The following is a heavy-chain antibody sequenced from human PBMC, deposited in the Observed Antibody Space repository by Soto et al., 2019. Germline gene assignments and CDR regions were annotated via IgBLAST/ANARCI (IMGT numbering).Heavy chain of an antibody. CDR2: VISASGSV. CDR1: GRIFSSFP. D-gene: IGHD5-18*01. J-gene: IGHJ1*01. CDR3: ARVGSRDAYNYVLDQ. V-gene: IGHV1-69*06. Sequence: QVQVVQSGAEVKKPGSSVKISCKASGRIFSSFPTSWVRQVPGHGLEWMGGVISASGSVTYAPKFQGRVTMTAVNSAGIGYMELTSLTSEDTASYYCARVGSRDAYNYVLDQWGPGTMVTVSS.